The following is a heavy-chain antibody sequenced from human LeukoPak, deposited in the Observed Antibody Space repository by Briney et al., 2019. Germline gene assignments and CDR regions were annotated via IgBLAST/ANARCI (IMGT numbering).Heavy chain of an antibody. J-gene: IGHJ5*02. CDR1: GFTFSSYE. Sequence: GGSLRLSCAASGFTFSSYEMNWVRQAPGKGLEWVSYVSSSGSTIYYADSVKGRFTISRDNAKNSLYLQMNSLRAEDTAVYYCAREHCSSTSCLKDNWFDPWGQGTLVTVSS. D-gene: IGHD2-2*01. CDR2: VSSSGSTI. V-gene: IGHV3-48*03. CDR3: AREHCSSTSCLKDNWFDP.